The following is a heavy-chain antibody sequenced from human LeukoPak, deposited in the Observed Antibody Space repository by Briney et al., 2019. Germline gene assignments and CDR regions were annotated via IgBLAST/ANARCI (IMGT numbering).Heavy chain of an antibody. Sequence: GGSLRLSCAASGFTFSIFWMHWVRQAPGKGLEWVSTISGSGGSTYYADSVKGRFTISRDNSKNTLYLQMNSLRAEDTAVYYCAKDSASSIAARTDYWGQGTLVTVSS. CDR1: GFTFSIFW. D-gene: IGHD6-6*01. V-gene: IGHV3-23*01. CDR2: ISGSGGST. J-gene: IGHJ4*02. CDR3: AKDSASSIAARTDY.